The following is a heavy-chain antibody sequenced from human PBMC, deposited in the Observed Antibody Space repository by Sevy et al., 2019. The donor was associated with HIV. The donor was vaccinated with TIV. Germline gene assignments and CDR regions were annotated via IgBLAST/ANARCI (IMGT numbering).Heavy chain of an antibody. CDR2: VSCNSRNI. J-gene: IGHJ6*02. CDR3: AKDINRGCDGINCYPYYYYFYGLDV. CDR1: GFPFNDHA. D-gene: IGHD2-21*01. V-gene: IGHV3-9*01. Sequence: GGSLRLSCAASGFPFNDHAMHWVRQVPGKGLEWVSGVSCNSRNIGYADSVKGRFTISRDNANHFLYLEMNNLRPEDTAFYYCAKDINRGCDGINCYPYYYYFYGLDVWGQGTTVTVSS.